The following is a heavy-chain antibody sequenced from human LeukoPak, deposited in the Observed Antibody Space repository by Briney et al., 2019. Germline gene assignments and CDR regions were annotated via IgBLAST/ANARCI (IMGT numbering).Heavy chain of an antibody. CDR1: GYTFTSYG. CDR3: AREDSELLWFGELRSYYYMDV. J-gene: IGHJ6*03. D-gene: IGHD3-10*01. V-gene: IGHV1-18*01. Sequence: ASVKVSCKASGYTFTSYGISWVRQAPGQGLEWMGWISAYNGNTNYAQKLQGRVTMTTDTSTSTAYMELRSLRSDDTAVYYCAREDSELLWFGELRSYYYMDVWGKGTTVTISS. CDR2: ISAYNGNT.